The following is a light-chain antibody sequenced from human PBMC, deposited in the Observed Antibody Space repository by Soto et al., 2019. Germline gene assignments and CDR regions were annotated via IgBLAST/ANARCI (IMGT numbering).Light chain of an antibody. Sequence: EIVLTQSPGTLSLSPGERATLSCRASRSINSRYLAWYQQKPGQAHRLLIYGAASRANGIPDRFSGSGSGTDFTLSISRLECDEFAVYHCHQYGYSPVTFGQATMLEIK. CDR1: RSINSRY. CDR3: HQYGYSPVT. CDR2: GAA. J-gene: IGKJ2*01. V-gene: IGKV3-20*01.